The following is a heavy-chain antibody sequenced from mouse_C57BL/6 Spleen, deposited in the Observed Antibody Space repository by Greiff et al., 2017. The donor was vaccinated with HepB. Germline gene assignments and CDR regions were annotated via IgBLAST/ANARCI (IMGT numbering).Heavy chain of an antibody. V-gene: IGHV1-59*01. CDR1: GYTFTSYW. CDR2: IDPSDSYT. D-gene: IGHD2-3*01. J-gene: IGHJ1*03. CDR3: ARRAKIYDGYSQYFDV. Sequence: QVQLQQSGAELVRPGTSVKLSCKASGYTFTSYWMHWVKQRPGQGLEWIGVIDPSDSYTNYNQKFKGKATLTVDTSSSTAYMQLSSLTSEDSAVYYCARRAKIYDGYSQYFDVWGTGTTVTVSS.